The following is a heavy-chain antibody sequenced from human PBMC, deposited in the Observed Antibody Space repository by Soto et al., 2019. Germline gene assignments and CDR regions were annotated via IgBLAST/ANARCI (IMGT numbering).Heavy chain of an antibody. CDR3: AKNSGWFPA. CDR1: GFTFSNND. CDR2: IYGTSTFS. V-gene: IGHV3-23*05. Sequence: PGGSLRLSCVASGFTFSNNDMTWVRQAPGKGLEWVSTIYGTSTFSNYAYSVELRFTSSRDNSRNTVYLQMNSLRADDTAVYYCAKNSGWFPAWGQGTLVTVSS. J-gene: IGHJ5*02. D-gene: IGHD6-19*01.